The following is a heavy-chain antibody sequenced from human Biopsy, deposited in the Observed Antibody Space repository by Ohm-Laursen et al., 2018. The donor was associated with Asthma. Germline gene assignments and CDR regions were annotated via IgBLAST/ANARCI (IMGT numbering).Heavy chain of an antibody. CDR3: ARGEDPRPVADHLDI. CDR1: GFAFNRFD. CDR2: IKTDDVHK. J-gene: IGHJ4*02. Sequence: SLRLSCTASGFAFNRFDMHWVRQAPGEGLEWLALIKTDDVHKYNGESVRGRFSISRDNSKRTVYLHMAGLTVADTAVYFCARGEDPRPVADHLDIWGQGARVIVSS. D-gene: IGHD6-6*01. V-gene: IGHV3-33*08.